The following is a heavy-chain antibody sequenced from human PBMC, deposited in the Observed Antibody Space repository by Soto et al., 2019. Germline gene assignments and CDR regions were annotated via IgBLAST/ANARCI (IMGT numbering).Heavy chain of an antibody. V-gene: IGHV1-3*01. CDR1: GYTFTNYA. J-gene: IGHJ2*01. Sequence: ASVKVCCKASGYTFTNYAMHWVRQAPGQRLEWMGWINPGNGNTKYSQKFQGRVTITRDTSASTAYMELSSLRSEDTAVYYCAREQVVVATTPHWYFDLWGRGTLVTVSS. CDR2: INPGNGNT. CDR3: AREQVVVATTPHWYFDL. D-gene: IGHD2-15*01.